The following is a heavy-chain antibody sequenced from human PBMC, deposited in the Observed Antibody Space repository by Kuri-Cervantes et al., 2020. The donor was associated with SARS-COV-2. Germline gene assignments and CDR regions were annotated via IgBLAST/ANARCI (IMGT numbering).Heavy chain of an antibody. Sequence: ASVKVSCKASGYTFTGYYLHWVRQAPGQGLEWMGWINPNSGGTKYAQKFQGWVTMTRDTSLSTAHMELSRLTSDDTAVYYCARASVRGIIITYHSYGMDVWGQGTMVTVSS. J-gene: IGHJ6*02. CDR3: ARASVRGIIITYHSYGMDV. V-gene: IGHV1-2*04. D-gene: IGHD3-10*01. CDR1: GYTFTGYY. CDR2: INPNSGGT.